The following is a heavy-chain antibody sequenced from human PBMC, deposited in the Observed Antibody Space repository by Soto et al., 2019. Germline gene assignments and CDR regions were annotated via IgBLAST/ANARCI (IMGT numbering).Heavy chain of an antibody. Sequence: QVQLQESGPGLVKPSETLFLTCTVSGGSISSYYWSWIRQPPGKGLEWIGYIYYSGSTNYNPSLKSRVTISVDTSKNQFSLKLSSVTAADTAVYYCARESLTYYYYYMDVWGKGTTVTVSS. V-gene: IGHV4-59*01. CDR1: GGSISSYY. J-gene: IGHJ6*03. CDR2: IYYSGST. CDR3: ARESLTYYYYYMDV.